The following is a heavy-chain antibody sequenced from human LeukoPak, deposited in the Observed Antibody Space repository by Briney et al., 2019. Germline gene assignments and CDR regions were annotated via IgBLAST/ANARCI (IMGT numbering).Heavy chain of an antibody. V-gene: IGHV5-51*01. CDR1: GYSFTSYW. CDR3: ARHLPRGGEPYYFDY. D-gene: IGHD3-16*01. J-gene: IGHJ4*02. CDR2: IYPGDSDT. Sequence: GESLKISCKGSGYSFTSYWIGWVRQMPGKGLEWMGIIYPGDSDTRYSPSFQGQVTISADKSISTAYLQWSSLKASDTAMYYCARHLPRGGEPYYFDYWGQGTLVTVSS.